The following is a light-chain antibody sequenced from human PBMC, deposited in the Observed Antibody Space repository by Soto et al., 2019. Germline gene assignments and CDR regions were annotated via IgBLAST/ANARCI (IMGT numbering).Light chain of an antibody. V-gene: IGLV2-11*01. CDR1: SSDVGGYNY. J-gene: IGLJ1*01. CDR2: DVS. Sequence: QSVLTQPRSVSGSPGQSVTISCTGTSSDVGGYNYVSWYQQHPGKAPKLMIYDVSKRPSGVPDRFSGSKSGNTPSVTISGLQAEDEADYYCCSYAGSYYYVFATGTKVTVL. CDR3: CSYAGSYYYV.